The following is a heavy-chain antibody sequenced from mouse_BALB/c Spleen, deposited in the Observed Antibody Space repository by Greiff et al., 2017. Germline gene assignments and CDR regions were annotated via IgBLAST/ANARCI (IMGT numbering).Heavy chain of an antibody. J-gene: IGHJ3*01. V-gene: IGHV3-6*02. D-gene: IGHD3-1*01. CDR1: GYSITSGYY. Sequence: EVQVVESGPGLVKPSQSLSLTCSVTGYSITSGYYWNWIRQFPGNKLEWMGYISYDGSNNYNPSLKNRISITRDTSKNQFFLKLNSVTTEDTATYYCARGAGRWGQGTLVTVSA. CDR3: ARGAGR. CDR2: ISYDGSN.